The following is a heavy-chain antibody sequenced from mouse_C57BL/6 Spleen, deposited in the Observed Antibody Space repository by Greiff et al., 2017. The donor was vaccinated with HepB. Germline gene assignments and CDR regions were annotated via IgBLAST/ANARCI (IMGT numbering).Heavy chain of an antibody. CDR1: GYTFTDYY. CDR2: INPNNGGT. CDR3: ARKRITTVGYAMDY. J-gene: IGHJ4*01. Sequence: EVQLQQSGPELVKPGASVKISCKASGYTFTDYYMNWVKQSHGKSLEWIGDINPNNGGTSYNQKFKGKATLTVDKSSSTAYMELRSLTSEDSAVYYCARKRITTVGYAMDYWGLGTSVTVSS. D-gene: IGHD1-1*01. V-gene: IGHV1-26*01.